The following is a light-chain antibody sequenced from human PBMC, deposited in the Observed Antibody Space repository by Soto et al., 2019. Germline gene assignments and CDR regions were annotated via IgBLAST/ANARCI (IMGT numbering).Light chain of an antibody. J-gene: IGKJ1*01. Sequence: EIVLTQSPGTLSLSPGERATLSCRASQSVSSSCLAWYQQKPGQAPRLLIYGASSRATGIPDRFSGSGSGTDFTLTISCLQSEDFATYYCQQSYSTLWTFGQGTKVDI. V-gene: IGKV3-20*01. CDR2: GAS. CDR3: QQSYSTLWT. CDR1: QSVSSSC.